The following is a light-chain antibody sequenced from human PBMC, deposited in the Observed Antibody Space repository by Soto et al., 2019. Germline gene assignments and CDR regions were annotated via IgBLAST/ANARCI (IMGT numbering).Light chain of an antibody. CDR2: GAS. CDR3: QQYGSTPFT. CDR1: QSVSSPY. Sequence: EVVLTQSPVTLSLSPGERATLSCRASQSVSSPYLACYQQKPGQPPMLLIYGASSRATDIPDRFIGSGSGTEFTLTIARLAPEDFATYYCQQYGSTPFTFGPGTKVDI. J-gene: IGKJ3*01. V-gene: IGKV3-20*01.